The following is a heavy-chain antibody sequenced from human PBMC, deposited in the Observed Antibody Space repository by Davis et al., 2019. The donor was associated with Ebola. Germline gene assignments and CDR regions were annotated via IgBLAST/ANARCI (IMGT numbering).Heavy chain of an antibody. J-gene: IGHJ3*01. D-gene: IGHD1-26*01. Sequence: GESLKISCRGSGYSFATYWIGWVRQMPGKGLEWMGFVYPGDSDVRYSPSFQDQVIISADKSTSTAYLQWNSLKASDSAMYYCAGLYYRGAPLHGPFDVWGQGTKVTVSS. CDR3: AGLYYRGAPLHGPFDV. CDR1: GYSFATYW. V-gene: IGHV5-51*01. CDR2: VYPGDSDV.